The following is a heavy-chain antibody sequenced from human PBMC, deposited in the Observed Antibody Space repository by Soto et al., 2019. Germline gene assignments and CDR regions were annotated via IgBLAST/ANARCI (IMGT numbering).Heavy chain of an antibody. J-gene: IGHJ5*02. Sequence: SETLSLTCAVSGGSFNAYYWSWIRQSPGKGLEWIGEINHSGNTNYNSALKSRVTISVDTSKNQFSLNLSSVTAAETAVYYCARVVVGPTNWFDPWGQGPMVT. V-gene: IGHV4-34*01. CDR1: GGSFNAYY. D-gene: IGHD2-21*01. CDR2: INHSGNT. CDR3: ARVVVGPTNWFDP.